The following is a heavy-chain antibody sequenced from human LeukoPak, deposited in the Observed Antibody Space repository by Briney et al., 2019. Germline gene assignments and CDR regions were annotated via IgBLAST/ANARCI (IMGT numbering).Heavy chain of an antibody. V-gene: IGHV4-39*01. CDR2: IYYSGST. J-gene: IGHJ5*02. Sequence: SETLSLTCTVSGGSISSSSYYWGWLRQPPGKGLEWIGSIYYSGSTYYNPSLKSRVTISVDTSKNQFSLKLSSVTAADTAVYYCARLNWFDPWGQGTLVTVSS. CDR1: GGSISSSSYY. CDR3: ARLNWFDP.